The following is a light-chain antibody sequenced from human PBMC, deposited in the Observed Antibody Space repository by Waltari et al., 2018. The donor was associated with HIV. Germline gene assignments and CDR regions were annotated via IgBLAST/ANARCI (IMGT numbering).Light chain of an antibody. CDR3: CSYAGISTFVV. J-gene: IGLJ2*01. Sequence: QSALTQPRSVSGSPGQSVTISCTGTRRDVGGYNYVSWYKQHPGKAPKLMIYDVNKRPSGVPDRFSGSKSGNTASLTISGLQSEDEADYYCCSYAGISTFVVVGGGTKLTVL. V-gene: IGLV2-11*01. CDR1: RRDVGGYNY. CDR2: DVN.